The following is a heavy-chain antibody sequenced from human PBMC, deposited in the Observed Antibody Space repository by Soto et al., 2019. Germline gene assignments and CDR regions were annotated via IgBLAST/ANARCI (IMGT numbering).Heavy chain of an antibody. V-gene: IGHV1-69*13. CDR1: GGTFSRSP. D-gene: IGHD4-17*01. J-gene: IGHJ3*02. CDR2: IIPIFGTG. Sequence: GASVKVSCKASGGTFSRSPISWVRQAPGQGLEWMGGIIPIFGTGSFAQKFQGRVTITADVSTSTAYLELSSLRSEDTAVYYCAREGTTVVTPAGAFDIWGQGTMVTVSS. CDR3: AREGTTVVTPAGAFDI.